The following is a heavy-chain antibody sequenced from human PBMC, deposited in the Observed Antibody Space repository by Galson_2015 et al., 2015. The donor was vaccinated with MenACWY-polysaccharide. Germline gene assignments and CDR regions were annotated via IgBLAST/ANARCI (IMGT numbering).Heavy chain of an antibody. CDR3: ARTVRRRAAGYYSYYMDV. V-gene: IGHV1-8*01. D-gene: IGHD6-25*01. J-gene: IGHJ6*03. Sequence: SVKVSCKASGSTFTSYDINWVRQATGQGLEWMGWMNPNSGNTGYAQKFQGRVTMTRNTSISTAYMELSSLRSEDTAVYYCARTVRRRAAGYYSYYMDVSRKGTTVTVSS. CDR2: MNPNSGNT. CDR1: GSTFTSYD.